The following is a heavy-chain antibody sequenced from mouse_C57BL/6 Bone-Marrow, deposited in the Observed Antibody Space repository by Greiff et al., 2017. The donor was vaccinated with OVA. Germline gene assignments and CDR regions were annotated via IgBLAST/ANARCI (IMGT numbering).Heavy chain of an antibody. D-gene: IGHD1-1*01. J-gene: IGHJ2*01. CDR1: GYNIKDDN. CDR3: TSTVVDY. CDR2: IDPENGGT. V-gene: IGHV14-4*01. Sequence: VHVQQSGAELVRPGASVKMSCTASGYNIKDDNMHWVKQRPEQGLEWIGWIDPENGGTEYDSKFKGKATITADTSSNTAYLQLSSLTSEDTAVYYCTSTVVDYWGQGTTLTVSS.